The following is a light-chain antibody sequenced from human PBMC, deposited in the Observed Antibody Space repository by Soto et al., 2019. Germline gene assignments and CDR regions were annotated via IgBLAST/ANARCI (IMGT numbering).Light chain of an antibody. Sequence: QSVLTQPASVSGSPGQSITISCTGTSSDIGDYNYVSWYQQHPGKAPKLTIYDVNTRPSGVSNRFSGSKSGNTASLTISNLQAEDEAVYYCSSYTPPGTGLFGTGTKATVL. CDR1: SSDIGDYNY. V-gene: IGLV2-14*03. CDR2: DVN. J-gene: IGLJ1*01. CDR3: SSYTPPGTGL.